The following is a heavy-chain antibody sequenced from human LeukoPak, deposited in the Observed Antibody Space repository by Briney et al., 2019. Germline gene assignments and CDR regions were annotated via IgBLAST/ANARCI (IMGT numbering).Heavy chain of an antibody. CDR2: IKEEGSEE. CDR3: ARELSGDVIDS. D-gene: IGHD5-24*01. J-gene: IGHJ5*01. V-gene: IGHV3-7*01. Sequence: PGGSLRLSCVGSGFTFRKHWMTRVRQAPGKGLEWVANIKEEGSEENYVDSVKGRFTIYRDNAKKSVYLRMNSLRAEDTAVYYCARELSGDVIDSWGQGTLVTVSS. CDR1: GFTFRKHW.